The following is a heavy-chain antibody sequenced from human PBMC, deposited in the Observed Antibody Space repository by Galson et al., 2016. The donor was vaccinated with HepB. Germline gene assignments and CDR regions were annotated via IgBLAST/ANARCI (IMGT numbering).Heavy chain of an antibody. CDR2: ISANGEAA. CDR3: ARRAELALRMYLYIFGMDV. Sequence: SLRLSCAASGFSFNSYDMNWVRQAPGKGLEWVSIISANGEAAYYTDSAQGRFSISRDNSKKMLFLEVSSLRAEDTAVYYCARRAELALRMYLYIFGMDVWGRGTTVTVSS. V-gene: IGHV3-23*01. J-gene: IGHJ6*02. D-gene: IGHD2-8*01. CDR1: GFSFNSYD.